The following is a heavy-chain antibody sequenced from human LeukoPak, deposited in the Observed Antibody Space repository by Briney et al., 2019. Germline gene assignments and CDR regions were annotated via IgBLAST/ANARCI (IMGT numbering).Heavy chain of an antibody. CDR1: GGSIINYY. CDR3: ARGATYYDSSGYYYHAFDM. J-gene: IGHJ3*02. V-gene: IGHV4-59*01. D-gene: IGHD3-22*01. Sequence: PSETLSLTCTVSGGSIINYYWSWIRQPPGKGLEWIGYIYSSGSTDCNPSLKSRATISLDTSKNQFSLRLSSVTAADTAVYYCARGATYYDSSGYYYHAFDMWGQGTVVTVSS. CDR2: IYSSGST.